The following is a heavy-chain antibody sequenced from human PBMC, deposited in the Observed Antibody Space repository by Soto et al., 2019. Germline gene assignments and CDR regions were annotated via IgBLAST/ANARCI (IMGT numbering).Heavy chain of an antibody. D-gene: IGHD2-15*01. CDR2: IYHSGST. J-gene: IGHJ6*02. CDR1: GYSISSGYY. Sequence: SETLSLTCAVSGYSISSGYYWGWIRQPPGKGLEWIGSIYHSGSTYYNPSLKSRVTISVDTSKNQFSLKLSSVTAADTAVYYCAREVRGDCSGGSCYSRAGGYYYYGMDVWGQGTRVTVSS. V-gene: IGHV4-38-2*01. CDR3: AREVRGDCSGGSCYSRAGGYYYYGMDV.